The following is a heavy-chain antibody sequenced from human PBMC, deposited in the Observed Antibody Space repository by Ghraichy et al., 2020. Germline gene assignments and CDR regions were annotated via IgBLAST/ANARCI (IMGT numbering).Heavy chain of an antibody. V-gene: IGHV3-33*01. CDR3: ARDTGGGAAAGYFDY. Sequence: GSLRLSCAASGFTFSSYGMHWVRQAPGKGLEWVAVIWYDGSNKYYADSVKGRFTISRDNSKNTLYLQMNSLRAEDTAVYYCARDTGGGAAAGYFDYWGQGTLVTVSS. CDR2: IWYDGSNK. CDR1: GFTFSSYG. J-gene: IGHJ4*02. D-gene: IGHD6-13*01.